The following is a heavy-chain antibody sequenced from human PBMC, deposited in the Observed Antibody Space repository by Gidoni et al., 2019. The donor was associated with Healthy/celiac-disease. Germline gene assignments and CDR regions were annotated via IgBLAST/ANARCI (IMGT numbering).Heavy chain of an antibody. D-gene: IGHD5-12*01. CDR2: ISWISGSI. Sequence: EVQLVESGGGLVQPGRSLRLSCAASGFTFDDYAMHWVRPARGKGLEWVSGISWISGSIGDADSVKGRFTISRDNAKNSLYRQMNSLRAEDTALYYCALSGYCSSGCDYWGQGTLVTVSS. J-gene: IGHJ4*02. V-gene: IGHV3-9*01. CDR1: GFTFDDYA. CDR3: ALSGYCSSGCDY.